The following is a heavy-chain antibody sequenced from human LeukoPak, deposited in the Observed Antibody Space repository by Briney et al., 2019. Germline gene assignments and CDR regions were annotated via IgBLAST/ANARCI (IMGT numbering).Heavy chain of an antibody. CDR3: ARDTISATPPYYYYGMDV. D-gene: IGHD3-3*01. Sequence: PSETLSLTCTVPGGSISSYYWSWIRQPPGKGLEWIGYIYYSGSTNYNPSLKSRVTISVDTSKNQFSLKLSSVTAADTAVYYCARDTISATPPYYYYGMDVWGQGTTVTVSS. CDR2: IYYSGST. V-gene: IGHV4-59*01. J-gene: IGHJ6*02. CDR1: GGSISSYY.